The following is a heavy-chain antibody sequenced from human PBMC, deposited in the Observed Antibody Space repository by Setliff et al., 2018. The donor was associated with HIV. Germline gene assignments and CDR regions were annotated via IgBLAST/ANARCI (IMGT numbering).Heavy chain of an antibody. D-gene: IGHD3-22*01. Sequence: LRLSCAASGFTFSSYSMNWVRQAPGKGLEWVSSISSSSSYIYYADSVKGRFTISRDNAKNSLYLQMSSLRAEDTAVYYCARYEYYYDSSGYYYYFDHWGQGTLVTVSS. CDR1: GFTFSSYS. CDR3: ARYEYYYDSSGYYYYFDH. J-gene: IGHJ4*02. V-gene: IGHV3-21*01. CDR2: ISSSSSYI.